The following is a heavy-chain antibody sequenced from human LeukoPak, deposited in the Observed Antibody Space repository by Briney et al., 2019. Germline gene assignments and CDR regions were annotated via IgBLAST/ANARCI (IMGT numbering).Heavy chain of an antibody. CDR2: IYYSRST. V-gene: IGHV4-59*01. CDR3: ACHYYGSGSYYNPPDY. CDR1: GGSISSYY. D-gene: IGHD3-10*01. Sequence: SETLSLTCTVSGGSISSYYWSWIRQPPGKGLEWIGYIYYSRSTNYNPSLKSRVTISVDTSKNQFSLKLSSVTAADTAVYYCACHYYGSGSYYNPPDYWGQGTLVTVSS. J-gene: IGHJ4*02.